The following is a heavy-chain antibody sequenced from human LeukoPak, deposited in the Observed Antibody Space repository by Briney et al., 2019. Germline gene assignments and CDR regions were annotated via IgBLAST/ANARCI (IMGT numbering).Heavy chain of an antibody. Sequence: SVKVSCKASGGTFSSYAISWVRQAPGQGLEWMGRIIPILGIANYAQKFQGRVTITADKSTSTAYMELSSLRSEDTAVYCCARVPYIAAAGPIDYWGQGTLVTVSS. CDR1: GGTFSSYA. CDR3: ARVPYIAAAGPIDY. D-gene: IGHD6-13*01. CDR2: IIPILGIA. J-gene: IGHJ4*02. V-gene: IGHV1-69*04.